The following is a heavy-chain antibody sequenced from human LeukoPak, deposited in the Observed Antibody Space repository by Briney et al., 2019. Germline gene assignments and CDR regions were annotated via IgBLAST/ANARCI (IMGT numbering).Heavy chain of an antibody. J-gene: IGHJ4*02. V-gene: IGHV4-4*07. CDR2: IYTNENT. CDR3: AREKSVTGSPYYFDY. CDR1: GGSITYYF. Sequence: SETLSLTCTVSGGSITYYFWNWIRQPAGRGLEWIGRIYTNENTNYNPSLKSRVTKSVDTSKNQFSLKLNSVTAADTAVYYCAREKSVTGSPYYFDYWGQGTLVTVSS. D-gene: IGHD3-9*01.